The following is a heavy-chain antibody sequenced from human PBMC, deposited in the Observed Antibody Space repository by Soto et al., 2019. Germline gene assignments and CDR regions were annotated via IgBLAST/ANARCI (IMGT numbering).Heavy chain of an antibody. CDR3: AKDQVVATIWCGFDY. V-gene: IGHV3-23*01. D-gene: IGHD5-12*01. Sequence: EVPLLESGGGLVQPGGSLRLSCAASGFTFSSYAMSWVRQAPGKGLEWVSAISGSGGSTYYADSVKGRFTISRDNSKNTLYLQMNSLRAEDTAVYYCAKDQVVATIWCGFDYWGQGTLVTVSS. CDR2: ISGSGGST. CDR1: GFTFSSYA. J-gene: IGHJ4*02.